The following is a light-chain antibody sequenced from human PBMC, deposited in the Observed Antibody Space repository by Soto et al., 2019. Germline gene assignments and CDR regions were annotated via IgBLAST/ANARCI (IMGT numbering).Light chain of an antibody. CDR2: DAT. J-gene: IGKJ5*01. Sequence: AILGTQSATSLSASGGDRDASTCRASQGISSYLAWYQQKPGKAPKLLVYDATSLESGVSSRFSGSGYGTDFTLSINNLQPDDFATYYCQQYNRLITFGQGTRLEIK. CDR1: QGISSY. CDR3: QQYNRLIT. V-gene: IGKV1-13*02.